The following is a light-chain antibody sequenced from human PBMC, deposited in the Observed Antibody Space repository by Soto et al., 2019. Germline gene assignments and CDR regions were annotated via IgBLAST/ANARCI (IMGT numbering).Light chain of an antibody. Sequence: QSALTQPASVSGSPGQSITVSCTGTSTDVGTYNLVSWYQQHPGKAPKLIIYEVIKRPSGVSNRFSGSKSGNTASLTISGLQAEDEADYYCCSYAGSRTFIFGGWTKLTVL. CDR3: CSYAGSRTFI. V-gene: IGLV2-23*02. J-gene: IGLJ2*01. CDR1: STDVGTYNL. CDR2: EVI.